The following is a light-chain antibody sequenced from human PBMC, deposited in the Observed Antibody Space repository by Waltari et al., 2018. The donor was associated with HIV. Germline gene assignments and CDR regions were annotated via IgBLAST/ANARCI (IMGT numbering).Light chain of an antibody. V-gene: IGLV1-40*01. CDR1: RSNIGAGFE. CDR2: DNT. J-gene: IGLJ2*01. Sequence: QSVLTPPPSVSGAPGQRVTISCTRSRSNIGAGFEVHWYQQLPGTAPKLLVYDNTNRPSGVPDRFSGSKSGTSASLGITGLQSEDEADYYCQSYDSSLRGILFGGGTKLTVL. CDR3: QSYDSSLRGIL.